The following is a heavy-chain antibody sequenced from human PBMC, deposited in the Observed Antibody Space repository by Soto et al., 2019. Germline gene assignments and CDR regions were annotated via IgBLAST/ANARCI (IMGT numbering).Heavy chain of an antibody. J-gene: IGHJ5*02. V-gene: IGHV1-18*04. CDR3: ARDPYDYDSSGPRWGFDP. D-gene: IGHD3-22*01. Sequence: QVQLVQSGPEVKKPGASVKVSCKASGYTFTSYGITWVRQAPGQGLKWMGWISGYNGNTNYAEKFQARVTMTTDTTTSTAYMALRSLKSDDTAVYYCARDPYDYDSSGPRWGFDPWGPGTLVIVSS. CDR1: GYTFTSYG. CDR2: ISGYNGNT.